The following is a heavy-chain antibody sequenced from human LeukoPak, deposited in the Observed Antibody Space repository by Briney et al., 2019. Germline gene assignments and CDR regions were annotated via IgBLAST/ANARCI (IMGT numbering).Heavy chain of an antibody. V-gene: IGHV3-21*01. J-gene: IGHJ4*02. CDR3: ARVPSDY. CDR1: GFTFSTYS. CDR2: ISSGSSYI. Sequence: GGSLRLSCAASGFTFSTYSMNWVRQAPGKGLEWVSSISSGSSYIYSADSVKGRFTISRDNAKNSLYLQMNSLRAEDTAMYFCARVPSDYWGRGTLVTVSS.